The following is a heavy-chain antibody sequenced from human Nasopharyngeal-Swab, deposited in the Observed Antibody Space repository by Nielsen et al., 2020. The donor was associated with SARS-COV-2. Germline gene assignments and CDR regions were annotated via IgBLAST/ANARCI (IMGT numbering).Heavy chain of an antibody. Sequence: GESLKISCAASGFTVSSNYMNWVRQAPGKGLEWVSSISSSSSYIYYADSVKGRFTISRDNAKNSLYLQMNSLRAEDTAVYYCARGRSSSGYYYYYGMDVWGQGTTVTVSS. D-gene: IGHD3-22*01. J-gene: IGHJ6*02. V-gene: IGHV3-21*01. CDR1: GFTVSSNY. CDR3: ARGRSSSGYYYYYGMDV. CDR2: ISSSSSYI.